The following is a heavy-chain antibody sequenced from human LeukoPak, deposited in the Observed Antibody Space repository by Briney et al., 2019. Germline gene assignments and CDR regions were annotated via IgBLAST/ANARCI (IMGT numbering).Heavy chain of an antibody. CDR2: IYHSGST. J-gene: IGHJ4*02. V-gene: IGHV4-4*02. CDR1: GGSISSSNW. D-gene: IGHD4-17*01. CDR3: ARGLTVTTAVGGDY. Sequence: PSETLSLTCAVSGGSISSSNWWSWVRQPPGQGLEWIGEIYHSGSTNYNPSLKSRVTISVDKSKNQFSLKLSSVTAADTAVYYCARGLTVTTAVGGDYWGQGTLVTVSS.